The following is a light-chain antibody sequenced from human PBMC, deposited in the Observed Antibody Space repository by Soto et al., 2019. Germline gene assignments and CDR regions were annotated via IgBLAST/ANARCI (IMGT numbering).Light chain of an antibody. V-gene: IGKV3-20*01. CDR3: QQYGSSPTT. J-gene: IGKJ1*01. Sequence: EIVLTQSPGTLSLSPGERATLSCRASQSVSSSYLAWYQQKPGQAPRLLIYGASSRATGIPDRFSGSGSGTDFTLTIRRLEPEDFAGYYCQQYGSSPTTFGQGTKVEI. CDR2: GAS. CDR1: QSVSSSY.